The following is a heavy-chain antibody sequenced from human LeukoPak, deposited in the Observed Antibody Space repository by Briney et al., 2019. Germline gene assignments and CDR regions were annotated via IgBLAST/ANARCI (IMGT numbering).Heavy chain of an antibody. CDR1: GFTFSDYY. CDR2: ISSSGSTI. D-gene: IGHD5-18*01. J-gene: IGHJ4*02. Sequence: GGSLRLSCAASGFTFSDYYMSWIRQAPGKGLEWVSYISSSGSTIYYADSVKGRFTISRDNAKNSLYLQMNSLRAEDTAVYYCARDPPDGYLYFDYWGQGTLVTVSS. CDR3: ARDPPDGYLYFDY. V-gene: IGHV3-11*01.